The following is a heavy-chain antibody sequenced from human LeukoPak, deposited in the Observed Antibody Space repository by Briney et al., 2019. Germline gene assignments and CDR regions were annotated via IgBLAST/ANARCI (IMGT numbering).Heavy chain of an antibody. D-gene: IGHD3-22*01. V-gene: IGHV4-59*01. CDR2: IYYSGST. Sequence: SETLSLTCIVSGGSISSYYWSWIRQPPGKGLEWIGYIYYSGSTNYNPSLKSRVTISVDTSKNQFSLKLSSVTAADTAVYYCARRFSGYSFDYWGQGTLVTVSS. J-gene: IGHJ4*02. CDR1: GGSISSYY. CDR3: ARRFSGYSFDY.